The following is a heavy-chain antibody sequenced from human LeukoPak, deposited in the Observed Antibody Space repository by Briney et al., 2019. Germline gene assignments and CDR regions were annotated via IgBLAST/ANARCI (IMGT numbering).Heavy chain of an antibody. CDR2: INPNSGGT. J-gene: IGHJ4*02. CDR1: GYTFTGYY. V-gene: IGHV1-2*02. Sequence: ASVKVSCKASGYTFTGYYMHWVRQAPGQGLEWMGWINPNSGGTNYAQKFQGRVTMTRDTSISTAYMELNSLRAEDTAVYYCAKDHPRYDYVWGSYRAFDYWGQGTLVTVSS. D-gene: IGHD3-16*02. CDR3: AKDHPRYDYVWGSYRAFDY.